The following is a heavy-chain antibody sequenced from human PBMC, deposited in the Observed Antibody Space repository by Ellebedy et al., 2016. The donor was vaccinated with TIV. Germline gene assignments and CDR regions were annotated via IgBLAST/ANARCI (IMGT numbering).Heavy chain of an antibody. D-gene: IGHD2-8*01. CDR1: GFTFSSYG. V-gene: IGHV3-30*03. Sequence: GESLKISCAASGFTFSSYGMHWVRQAPGKGLEWVAVISYDGSNKYYADSVKGRFTISRDNSKNTLYLQMDSLRAEDTAVYYCARDDGKDIVLMVYAIKGYYGMDVWGQGTTVTVSS. J-gene: IGHJ6*02. CDR2: ISYDGSNK. CDR3: ARDDGKDIVLMVYAIKGYYGMDV.